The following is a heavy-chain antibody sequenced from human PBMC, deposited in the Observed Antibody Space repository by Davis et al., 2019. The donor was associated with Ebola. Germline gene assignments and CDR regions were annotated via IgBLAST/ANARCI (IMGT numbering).Heavy chain of an antibody. CDR3: ARVSFGVVIY. V-gene: IGHV3-48*04. CDR1: GFTFSSYA. Sequence: GESLKISCAASGFTFSSYAMHWVRQAPGKGLEWVSYISSSSSTIYYADSVKGRFTISRDNAKNSLYLQMNSLRAEDTAVYYCARVSFGVVIYWGQGTLVTVSS. J-gene: IGHJ4*02. CDR2: ISSSSSTI. D-gene: IGHD3-3*01.